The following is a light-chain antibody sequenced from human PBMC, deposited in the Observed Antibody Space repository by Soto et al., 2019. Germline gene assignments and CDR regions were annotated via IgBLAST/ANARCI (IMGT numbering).Light chain of an antibody. Sequence: DIQMTQSPSSLSASVGDRVTITCQASQDISNYLNWYQQKLGKAPKLLIYAASTLQSGVPSRFSGSGSGTDFTLTISSLQPEDFATYYCQQSYSSPPTFGQGTKV. CDR1: QDISNY. CDR3: QQSYSSPPT. CDR2: AAS. J-gene: IGKJ1*01. V-gene: IGKV1-39*01.